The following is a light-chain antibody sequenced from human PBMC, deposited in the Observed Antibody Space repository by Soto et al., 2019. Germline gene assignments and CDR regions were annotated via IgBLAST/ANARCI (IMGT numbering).Light chain of an antibody. CDR1: QSISSY. J-gene: IGKJ2*01. V-gene: IGKV1-39*01. CDR2: AAS. CDR3: QQSYSTPYT. Sequence: DIQMTQSPSSLSASVGDRVTITCRASQSISSYLNWYQQKPGKDPKLLIYAASSLQSGVPSRFNGSGSETDYTLPISSMQPEDLATYYCQQSYSTPYTFGQGTKLEIK.